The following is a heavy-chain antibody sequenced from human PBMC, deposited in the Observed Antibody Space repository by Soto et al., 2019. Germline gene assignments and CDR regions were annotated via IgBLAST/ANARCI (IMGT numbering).Heavy chain of an antibody. J-gene: IGHJ4*02. Sequence: GGSLRLSCAASGFTFSSYGMHWVRQAPGKGLEWVAVISYDGSNKYYADSVKGRFTISRDNSKNTLYLQMNSLRAEDTAVYYCAKDPVRHSSSWPYFDYWGQGTLVTVSS. CDR1: GFTFSSYG. V-gene: IGHV3-30*18. CDR3: AKDPVRHSSSWPYFDY. D-gene: IGHD6-13*01. CDR2: ISYDGSNK.